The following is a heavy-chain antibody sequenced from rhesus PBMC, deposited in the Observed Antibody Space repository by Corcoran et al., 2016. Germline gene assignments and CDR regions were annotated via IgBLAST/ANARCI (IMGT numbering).Heavy chain of an antibody. Sequence: QVQLQESGPGLVKPSETLSLTCTVPGAPMTFTWWCWIRQPPGQGLDWIGEIDGGTVSTNFNPSLKGRISISRDASKNQFFLKLTSMAAADTAVYWCARIGFTGYGALAFCGQGVLVTVSS. CDR2: IDGGTVST. J-gene: IGHJ4*01. D-gene: IGHD5-30*01. CDR3: ARIGFTGYGALAF. CDR1: GAPMTFTW. V-gene: IGHV4-80*01.